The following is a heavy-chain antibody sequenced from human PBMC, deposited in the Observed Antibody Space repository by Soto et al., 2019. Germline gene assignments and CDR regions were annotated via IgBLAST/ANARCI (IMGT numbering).Heavy chain of an antibody. V-gene: IGHV1-69*13. CDR3: ARALGASIFGVVITLDY. CDR2: IIPIFGTA. D-gene: IGHD3-3*01. J-gene: IGHJ4*02. Sequence: GPPVKVSCKASGGTFSSYAISWVRQAPGQGLEWMGGIIPIFGTANYAQKFQGRVTITADESTSTAYMELSSLRSEDTAVYYCARALGASIFGVVITLDYWGQGTLVTVSS. CDR1: GGTFSSYA.